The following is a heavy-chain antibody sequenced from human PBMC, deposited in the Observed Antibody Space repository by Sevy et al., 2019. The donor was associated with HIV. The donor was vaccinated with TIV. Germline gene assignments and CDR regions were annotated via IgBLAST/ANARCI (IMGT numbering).Heavy chain of an antibody. CDR3: ALHGYYGSGSYRLYYYYGMDV. Sequence: ASVKVSCKASGGTFSSYAISWVRQAPGQGLEWMGGIIPIFGTANYAQKFQGRVTITADESTSTAYMELSSLRSEDTAVYYCALHGYYGSGSYRLYYYYGMDVWGQGTTVTVSS. CDR2: IIPIFGTA. J-gene: IGHJ6*02. CDR1: GGTFSSYA. V-gene: IGHV1-69*13. D-gene: IGHD3-10*01.